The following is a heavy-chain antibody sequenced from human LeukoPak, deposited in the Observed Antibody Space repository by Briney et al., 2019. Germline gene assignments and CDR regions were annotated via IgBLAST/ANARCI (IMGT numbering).Heavy chain of an antibody. CDR1: GFTLSIYA. D-gene: IGHD6-6*01. CDR3: AKERRSSMDV. Sequence: GGSLRLSCAASGFTLSIYAMSWVRQAPGKGLEWVSATSSSDAGTYYADSVRGRFTISRDNSNNTVSLYMHSLRAEDTAIYYCAKERRSSMDVWGNGTTVIVSS. V-gene: IGHV3-23*01. CDR2: TSSSDAGT. J-gene: IGHJ6*03.